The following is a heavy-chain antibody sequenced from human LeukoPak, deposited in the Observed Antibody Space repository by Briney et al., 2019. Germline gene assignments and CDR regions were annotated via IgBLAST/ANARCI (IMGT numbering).Heavy chain of an antibody. CDR3: ARSPGLTVLNYFDY. V-gene: IGHV4-30-2*01. J-gene: IGHJ4*02. D-gene: IGHD3-10*01. Sequence: TTSETLPLTCAVSGGSISSGGYSWSWIRQPPGKGLEWIGYIYHSGSTYYNPSLKSRVTISVDRSKNQFSLKLSSVTAADTAVYYCARSPGLTVLNYFDYWGQGTLVTVSS. CDR1: GGSISSGGYS. CDR2: IYHSGST.